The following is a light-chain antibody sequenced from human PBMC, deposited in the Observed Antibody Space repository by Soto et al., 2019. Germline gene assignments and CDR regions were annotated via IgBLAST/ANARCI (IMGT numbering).Light chain of an antibody. CDR1: RGFTTN. Sequence: EIGRSNFQATLSFSPGKRPTFSSRPGRGFTTNLAWYQQKPGQVPRLLIYGASTRATGIPARFSGSGSGTEFTLTISSLQSEDFAVYYCQQYNNWPTFGPGTKVDIK. CDR3: QQYNNWPT. CDR2: GAS. V-gene: IGKV3-15*01. J-gene: IGKJ3*01.